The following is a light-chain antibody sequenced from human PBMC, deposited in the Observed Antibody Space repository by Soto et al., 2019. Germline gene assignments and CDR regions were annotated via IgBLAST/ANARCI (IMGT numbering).Light chain of an antibody. J-gene: IGKJ2*02. CDR1: QSVSSN. CDR2: GAS. V-gene: IGKV3-15*01. Sequence: EIVMTQSPATLSVSPGERATLSCRASQSVSSNLAWYQQKPGQAPRLLIYGASTRATGITARFSGSSSGTEFTLTISSLQSEDFAVYYCQQYNNWPPWTFGQGTNLEIK. CDR3: QQYNNWPPWT.